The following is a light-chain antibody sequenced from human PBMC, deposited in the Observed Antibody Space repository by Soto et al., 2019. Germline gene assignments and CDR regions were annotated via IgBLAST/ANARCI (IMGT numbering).Light chain of an antibody. CDR2: GAS. V-gene: IGKV3-15*01. CDR1: QSVSSN. CDR3: QEYLSTVLI. J-gene: IGKJ4*01. Sequence: EIVMTQSPATLSVSPGERATLSCRASQSVSSNLAWYQQKPGQAPRLLIYGASTRATGIPARFSGSGSGTEFTLTISSLQSEDVAIYYCQEYLSTVLIFGGGTKVEI.